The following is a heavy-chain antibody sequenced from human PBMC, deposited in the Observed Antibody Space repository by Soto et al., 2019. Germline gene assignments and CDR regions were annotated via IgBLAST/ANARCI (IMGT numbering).Heavy chain of an antibody. CDR3: ARGLSYYDILTGYSNYYYYMDV. V-gene: IGHV3-11*01. J-gene: IGHJ6*03. D-gene: IGHD3-9*01. CDR2: ISSSGSTI. Sequence: PGGSLRLSCAASGFPFSDYYMSWIRQAPGKGLEWVSYISSSGSTIYYADSVKGRFTISRDNAKNSLYLQMNSLRAEDTAVYYCARGLSYYDILTGYSNYYYYMDVWGKGTTVTVSS. CDR1: GFPFSDYY.